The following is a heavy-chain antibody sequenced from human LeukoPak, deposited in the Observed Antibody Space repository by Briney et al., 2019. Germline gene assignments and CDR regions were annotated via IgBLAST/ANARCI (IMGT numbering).Heavy chain of an antibody. V-gene: IGHV3-48*01. Sequence: GGSLRLSCAASGFTSSSYSMNWVRQAPGKGLEWVSYISSSSSTIYYADSVKGRFTISRDNAKNSLYLQMNSLRAEDTAVYYCARLRYCSGGSCNWFDPWGQGTLVTVSS. J-gene: IGHJ5*02. CDR1: GFTSSSYS. D-gene: IGHD2-15*01. CDR2: ISSSSSTI. CDR3: ARLRYCSGGSCNWFDP.